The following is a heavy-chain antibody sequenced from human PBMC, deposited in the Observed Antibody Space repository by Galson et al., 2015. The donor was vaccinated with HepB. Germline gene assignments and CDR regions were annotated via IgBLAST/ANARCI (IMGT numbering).Heavy chain of an antibody. CDR3: ARDRVVPVARGVNENNGLDV. J-gene: IGHJ6*02. V-gene: IGHV4-39*02. Sequence: SETLSLTCTVSGGSINSSPYYWAWIRQTPEKGLEWIGTIHYSGKTDYNPSLKSRVTISVDTSKNQFSLKVTSVTAADTAVYYCARDRVVPVARGVNENNGLDVWGQGTTVTVSS. CDR2: IHYSGKT. CDR1: GGSINSSPYY. D-gene: IGHD2-2*01.